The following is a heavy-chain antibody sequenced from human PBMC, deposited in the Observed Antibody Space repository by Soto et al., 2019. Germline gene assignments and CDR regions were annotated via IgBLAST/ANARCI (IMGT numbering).Heavy chain of an antibody. J-gene: IGHJ4*02. CDR1: GYTFTSYG. V-gene: IGHV1-18*04. D-gene: IGHD3-10*01. CDR2: ISAYNGNT. Sequence: ASGKVSCKASGYTFTSYGISWVRQAPGQGLEWMGWISAYNGNTNYAQKLQGRVTMTTDTSTSTAYMELRSLRSDDTAVYYCARGGTIWFGGLQKDYWGPGTLVTVSS. CDR3: ARGGTIWFGGLQKDY.